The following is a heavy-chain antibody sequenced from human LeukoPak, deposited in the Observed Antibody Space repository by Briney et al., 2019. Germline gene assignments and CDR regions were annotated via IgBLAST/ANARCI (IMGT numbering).Heavy chain of an antibody. CDR3: ARGGYGGNMDAFDI. D-gene: IGHD4-23*01. Sequence: SETLSLTCTVSGGSISSNGYYWGWIRQPPGKGLEWIGYIYYSGSTNHNPSLKSRVTISVDTSKNQFSLKLSSVTAADTAVYYCARGGYGGNMDAFDIWGQGTMVTVSS. J-gene: IGHJ3*02. V-gene: IGHV4-61*08. CDR2: IYYSGST. CDR1: GGSISSNGYY.